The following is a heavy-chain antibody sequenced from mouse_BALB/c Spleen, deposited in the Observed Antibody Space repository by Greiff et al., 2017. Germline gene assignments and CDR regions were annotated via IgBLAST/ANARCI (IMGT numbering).Heavy chain of an antibody. CDR3: ARSLYYGSSSFAY. J-gene: IGHJ3*01. V-gene: IGHV1-20*02. CDR2: INPYNGDT. Sequence: EVKLQESGPELVKPGASVKISCKASGYSFTGYFMNWVMQSHGKSLEWIGRINPYNGDTFYNQKFKGKATLTVDKSSSTAHMELRSLASEDSAVYYCARSLYYGSSSFAYWGQGTLVTVSA. CDR1: GYSFTGYF. D-gene: IGHD1-1*01.